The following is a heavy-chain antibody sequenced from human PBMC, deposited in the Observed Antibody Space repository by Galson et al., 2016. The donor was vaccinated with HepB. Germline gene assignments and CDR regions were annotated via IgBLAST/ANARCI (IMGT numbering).Heavy chain of an antibody. CDR1: GYSFTSYC. CDR3: ARRPYSGHEYYYYDLDV. J-gene: IGHJ6*02. D-gene: IGHD5-12*01. CDR2: ISAYNGNT. Sequence: SVKVSCKASGYSFTSYCITWVRQAPGQGLEWMGWISAYNGNTNFAQKFQGRVSMTTDTSTSTAFMELRSLRSDDTAVYYCARRPYSGHEYYYYDLDVWGQGTTVTVSS. V-gene: IGHV1-18*01.